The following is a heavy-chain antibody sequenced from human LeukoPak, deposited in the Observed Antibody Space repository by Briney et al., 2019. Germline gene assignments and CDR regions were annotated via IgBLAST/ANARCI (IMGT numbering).Heavy chain of an antibody. CDR1: GFTFNGYW. Sequence: GGSLRLSCAASGFTFNGYWMTWVRQAPGKGLEWVADIKQDGSDKYYAGSVKGRFTISRDNAKNSLYLQMNSLRAEDTAVYYCAKDEAADYYFDYWGQGTLVTVSS. D-gene: IGHD6-13*01. J-gene: IGHJ4*02. CDR2: IKQDGSDK. CDR3: AKDEAADYYFDY. V-gene: IGHV3-7*01.